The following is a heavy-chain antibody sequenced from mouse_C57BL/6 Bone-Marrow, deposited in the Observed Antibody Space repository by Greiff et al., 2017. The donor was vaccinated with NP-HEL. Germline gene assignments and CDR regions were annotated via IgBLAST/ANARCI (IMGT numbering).Heavy chain of an antibody. Sequence: VQLQQPGAELVKPGASVKLSCKASGYTFTSYWMHWVKQRPGQGLEWIGMIHPNSGSTNYNEKFKSKATLTVDKSSSTAYMQLSSLTSEDSAVYYCATYGSSYWYFDVWDTGTTVTVSS. J-gene: IGHJ1*03. D-gene: IGHD1-1*01. CDR1: GYTFTSYW. CDR3: ATYGSSYWYFDV. CDR2: IHPNSGST. V-gene: IGHV1-64*01.